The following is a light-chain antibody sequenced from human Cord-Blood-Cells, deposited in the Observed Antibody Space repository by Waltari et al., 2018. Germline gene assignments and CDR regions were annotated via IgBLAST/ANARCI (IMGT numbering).Light chain of an antibody. CDR3: QQGTGTPPTT. CDR2: PAS. V-gene: IGKV1-39*01. J-gene: IGKJ2*01. Sequence: DIQMTQSPSSLSASVGDRVTITCRASQSISSYLTCYQQKPGKAPKLLIYPASSLQSGVPSRFIGGESGTISPPPIGGRNPKDFATTTVQQGTGTPPTTFARGTNLRSN. CDR1: QSISSY.